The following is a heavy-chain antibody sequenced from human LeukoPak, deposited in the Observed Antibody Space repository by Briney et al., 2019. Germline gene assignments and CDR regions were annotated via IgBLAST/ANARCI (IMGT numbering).Heavy chain of an antibody. CDR2: ITGSGGST. V-gene: IGHV3-23*01. Sequence: GGSLRLSCAASGFTFSTYGMSWVRQAPGKGLEWVSVITGSGGSTYYADSVKGRFTISRDNSKNTLYLQINSLRVEDTAVYYCARAQNFDWLLRGPYFDYWGQGTLVTVSS. CDR1: GFTFSTYG. J-gene: IGHJ4*02. CDR3: ARAQNFDWLLRGPYFDY. D-gene: IGHD3-9*01.